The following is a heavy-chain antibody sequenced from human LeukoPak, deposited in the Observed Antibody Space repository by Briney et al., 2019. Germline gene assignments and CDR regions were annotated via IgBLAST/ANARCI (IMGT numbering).Heavy chain of an antibody. CDR1: GFTFSSYG. V-gene: IGHV3-30*18. CDR3: AKDPDYGDPAFDY. D-gene: IGHD4-17*01. Sequence: GGSLRLSCAAPGFTFSSYGMHWVRQAPGKGLEWVPVISYDGSNKYYADSVKGRFTISRDNSKNTLYLQMNSLRAEDTAVYYCAKDPDYGDPAFDYWGKGTLVTVSS. J-gene: IGHJ4*02. CDR2: ISYDGSNK.